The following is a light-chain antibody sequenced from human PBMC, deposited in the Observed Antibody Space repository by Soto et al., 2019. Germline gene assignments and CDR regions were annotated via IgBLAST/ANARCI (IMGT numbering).Light chain of an antibody. CDR1: QSVSSSY. Sequence: EIVLTQSPGTLSLSPGERATLSCRASQSVSSSYLAWYQQKPGQAPRLLIYGAYSRATGIQDRFSGSGSGTDFTLTIRRLEPEDFAVYYCQQYGSSLLTFGGGTKVDIK. J-gene: IGKJ4*01. V-gene: IGKV3-20*01. CDR3: QQYGSSLLT. CDR2: GAY.